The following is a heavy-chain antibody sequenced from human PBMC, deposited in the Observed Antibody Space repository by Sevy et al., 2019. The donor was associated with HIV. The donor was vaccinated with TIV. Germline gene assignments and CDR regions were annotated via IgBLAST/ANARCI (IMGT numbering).Heavy chain of an antibody. CDR2: ISLDGGNQ. V-gene: IGHV3-30-3*01. Sequence: GGSLRLSCAASGFTFNAFSMHWVRQAPGKGLEWVATISLDGGNQHYADSVRGRFTISRDNSKNTVYLQMNRLRAEDTAFYYCVREGAPYRNIRYCSGNNCFYNWFDPWGQGTLVTVSS. J-gene: IGHJ5*02. CDR3: VREGAPYRNIRYCSGNNCFYNWFDP. D-gene: IGHD2-15*01. CDR1: GFTFNAFS.